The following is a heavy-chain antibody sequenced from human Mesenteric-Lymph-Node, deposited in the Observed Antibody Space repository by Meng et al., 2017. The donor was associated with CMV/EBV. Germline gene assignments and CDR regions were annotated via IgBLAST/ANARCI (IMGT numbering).Heavy chain of an antibody. V-gene: IGHV4-39*07. CDR1: GGSISSSSYY. J-gene: IGHJ4*02. Sequence: SETLSLTCTVSGGSISSSSYYWGWIRQPPGKGLEWIGSIYYSGSTYYNPSLKSRVTISVDTSKNQFSLKLSSVTAADTAVYYCASGITLFYYFDYWGQGTLVTVSS. D-gene: IGHD3-3*01. CDR2: IYYSGST. CDR3: ASGITLFYYFDY.